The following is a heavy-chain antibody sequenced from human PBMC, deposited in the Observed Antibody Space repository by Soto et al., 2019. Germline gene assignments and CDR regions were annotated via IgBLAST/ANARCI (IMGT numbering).Heavy chain of an antibody. CDR2: IYPGDSET. D-gene: IGHD6-13*01. Sequence: LKISCQCSGYTFSNFWIAWVRQLPGKGLEYMGIIYPGDSETRYSPSFHGKVTISADRSIGTAYLQWSSLEASDSAFYFCARSPRSSPYFDYWGQGALVTVSS. CDR3: ARSPRSSPYFDY. V-gene: IGHV5-51*01. J-gene: IGHJ4*02. CDR1: GYTFSNFW.